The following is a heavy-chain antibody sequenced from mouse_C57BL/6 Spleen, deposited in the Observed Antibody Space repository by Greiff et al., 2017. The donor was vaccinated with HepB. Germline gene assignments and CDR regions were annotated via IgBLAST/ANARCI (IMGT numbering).Heavy chain of an antibody. CDR3: TPFITTVVATRYFDV. CDR2: IRLKSDNYAT. V-gene: IGHV6-3*01. CDR1: GFTFSNYW. J-gene: IGHJ1*03. D-gene: IGHD1-1*01. Sequence: EVKLVESGGGLVQPGGSMKLSCVASGFTFSNYWMNWVRQSPEKGLEWVAQIRLKSDNYATHYAESVKGRFTISRDDSKSSVYLQMNNLSAEDTGIYYCTPFITTVVATRYFDVWGTGTTVTVSS.